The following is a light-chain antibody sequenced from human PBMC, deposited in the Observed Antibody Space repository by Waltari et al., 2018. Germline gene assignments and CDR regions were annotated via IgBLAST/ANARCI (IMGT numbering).Light chain of an antibody. V-gene: IGLV2-14*03. CDR2: DSP. CDR3: SSYTTSSTVYV. CDR1: SSDVGTYDY. J-gene: IGLJ1*01. Sequence: QSALTQPASVSGSPGQSITISCTGTSSDVGTYDYVSWYQQHPGKAPHLLCYDSPNGPSGIAIRFAGSKSGNTASLTISGLQAEDEADYYCSSYTTSSTVYVFGTGTKVTVL.